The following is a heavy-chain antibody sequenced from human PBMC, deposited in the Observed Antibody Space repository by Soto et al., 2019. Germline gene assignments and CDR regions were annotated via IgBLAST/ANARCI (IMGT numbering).Heavy chain of an antibody. CDR3: AKDPNYYDFWAGSYYYHGMDV. CDR1: GYTFANYF. CDR2: SNPGNRIT. J-gene: IGHJ6*02. Sequence: QVQLVHSGTEVKEPGASVKVACKASGYTFANYFVHWVRQAPGEGLEWMGVSNPGNRITTYAVKFQGRVSMTGDTSTNTVYLELSSLRSEDTAVYFCAKDPNYYDFWAGSYYYHGMDVWGHGTTVTVSS. V-gene: IGHV1-46*01. D-gene: IGHD3-3*01.